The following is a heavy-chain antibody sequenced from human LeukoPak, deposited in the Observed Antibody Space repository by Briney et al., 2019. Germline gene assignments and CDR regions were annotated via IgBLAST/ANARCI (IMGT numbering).Heavy chain of an antibody. CDR3: TRGTDGLWDF. V-gene: IGHV3-23*01. CDR1: GFTSSSNV. D-gene: IGHD2-8*01. J-gene: IGHJ4*02. Sequence: PGGSLRLSCAASGFTSSSNVMSWVRRAPGKGLEWVSSITGSGGSIYYADSVKGRFTSSRDNSKNTLYLQMSSLRAEYTGVYYCTRGTDGLWDFWGQGTLVTAAS. CDR2: ITGSGGSI.